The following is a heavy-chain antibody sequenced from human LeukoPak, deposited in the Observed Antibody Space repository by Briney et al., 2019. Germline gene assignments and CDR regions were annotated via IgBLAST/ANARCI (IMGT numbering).Heavy chain of an antibody. V-gene: IGHV4-38-2*02. CDR2: INHSGST. D-gene: IGHD2-15*01. Sequence: SETLSLTCTVSGYSISSGYYWGWIRQPPREGLEWIGEINHSGSTTYNAPLKSRVTISVDTSKSQFSLKLPSVTAADTAVYLCARRLCGGNCYFYYYTDVWGKGTTVTISS. J-gene: IGHJ6*03. CDR3: ARRLCGGNCYFYYYTDV. CDR1: GYSISSGYY.